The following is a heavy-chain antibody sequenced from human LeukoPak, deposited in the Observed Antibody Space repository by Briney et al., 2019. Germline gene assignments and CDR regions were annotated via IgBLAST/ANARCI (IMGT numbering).Heavy chain of an antibody. Sequence: PGGSLRLSCAASGFTFSSYEMNWVRQAPGKGLGWVSYISSSGSTIYYADSVKGRFTISRDNAKNSLYLQMNSLRAEDTAIYYCAKDFQDSSTYTHFDYWGQGTLVTVSS. J-gene: IGHJ4*02. D-gene: IGHD2/OR15-2a*01. CDR1: GFTFSSYE. V-gene: IGHV3-48*03. CDR2: ISSSGSTI. CDR3: AKDFQDSSTYTHFDY.